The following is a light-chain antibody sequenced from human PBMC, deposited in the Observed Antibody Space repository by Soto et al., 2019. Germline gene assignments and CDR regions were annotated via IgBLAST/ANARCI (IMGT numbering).Light chain of an antibody. Sequence: EIVLTQSPGTLSLSPGERATLSCRASQSVGRDYLAWYQQKPGQAPRLLIYHASNRATGIPDRFSGSGSGTDFPLTISILEPEDFADFYCQQYASSPLTFGGGTKVEIK. CDR1: QSVGRDY. V-gene: IGKV3-20*01. CDR3: QQYASSPLT. J-gene: IGKJ4*01. CDR2: HAS.